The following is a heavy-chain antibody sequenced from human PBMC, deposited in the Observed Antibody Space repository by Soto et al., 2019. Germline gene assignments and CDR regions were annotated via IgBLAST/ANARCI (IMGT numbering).Heavy chain of an antibody. CDR1: GYTPTNYD. CDR3: ARALYRSGTYYAFDN. D-gene: IGHD1-26*01. J-gene: IGHJ4*02. Sequence: QVPLVQSGAEVKKPGASVTVSCKTSGYTPTNYDIGWVRQAPGQGLEWMGWISAYNGNRNTAQKLQGRLTMTTDTSTKPAYMELRSLRSDDTAVYYCARALYRSGTYYAFDNWGQGTLVTVSS. V-gene: IGHV1-18*01. CDR2: ISAYNGNR.